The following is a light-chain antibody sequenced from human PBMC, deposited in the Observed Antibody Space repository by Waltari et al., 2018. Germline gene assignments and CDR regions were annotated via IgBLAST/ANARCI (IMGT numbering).Light chain of an antibody. CDR3: QHRISWPYT. CDR2: DAN. V-gene: IGKV3-11*01. Sequence: EIVLTQSPATLSLSPGERATLSCRASQSVSGYLAWYQQRPGQAPRLLIYDANHRATGIPARFSGSGSGTDFSLTIGSLEPEDFVVYYCQHRISWPYTFGQGTKLQI. CDR1: QSVSGY. J-gene: IGKJ2*01.